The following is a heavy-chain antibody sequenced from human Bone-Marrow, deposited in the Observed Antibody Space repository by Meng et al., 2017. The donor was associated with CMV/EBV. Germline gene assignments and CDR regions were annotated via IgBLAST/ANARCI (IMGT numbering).Heavy chain of an antibody. CDR2: ISGSGGST. CDR3: ASLSTYYDFWSGPADY. Sequence: GESLKISCAASGFTFSSYAMSWVRQAPGKGLEWVSAISGSGGSTYYADSVKGRFTISRDNAKNSLYLQMNSLRAEDTAVYYCASLSTYYDFWSGPADYWGQGTLVTVSS. D-gene: IGHD3-3*01. CDR1: GFTFSSYA. J-gene: IGHJ4*02. V-gene: IGHV3-23*01.